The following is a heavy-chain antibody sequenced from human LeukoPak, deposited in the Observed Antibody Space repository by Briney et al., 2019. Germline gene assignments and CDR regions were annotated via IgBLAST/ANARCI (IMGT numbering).Heavy chain of an antibody. CDR2: IYHSGST. CDR3: ARDLESPGELKYYYYMDV. V-gene: IGHV4-4*02. Sequence: PSGTLSLTCAVSGGSISSSNWWSWVRQPPGKGLEWIGEIYHSGSTNYNPSLKSRVTISVDKSKNQFSLKLSSVTAADTAVYYCARDLESPGELKYYYYMDVWGKGTTVTVSS. CDR1: GGSISSSNW. J-gene: IGHJ6*03. D-gene: IGHD3-10*01.